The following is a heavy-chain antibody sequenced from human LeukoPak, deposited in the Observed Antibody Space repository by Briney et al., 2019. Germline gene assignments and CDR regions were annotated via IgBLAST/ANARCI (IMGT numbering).Heavy chain of an antibody. CDR1: GYIFTGYY. J-gene: IGHJ4*02. Sequence: ASVKVSCEASGYIFTGYYMHWVRQAPGQGLEWMGWINPNSGDTNYAQKFQGRVTMTRDTSISTAYMELSRLRSDDTAVYYCARLRAVAGDWGQGTLVTVSS. CDR2: INPNSGDT. CDR3: ARLRAVAGD. D-gene: IGHD6-19*01. V-gene: IGHV1-2*02.